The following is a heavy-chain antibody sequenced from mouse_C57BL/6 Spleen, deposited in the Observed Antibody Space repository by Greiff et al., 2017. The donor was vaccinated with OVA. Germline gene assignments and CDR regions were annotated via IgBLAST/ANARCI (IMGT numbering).Heavy chain of an antibody. Sequence: QVHVKQPGAELVMPGASVKLSCKASGYTFTSYWMHWVKQRPGQGLEWIGEIDPSDSYTNYNQKFKGKSTLTVDKSSSTAYMQLSSLTSEDSAVYYCARLYYDYDGFAYWGQGTLVTVSA. CDR1: GYTFTSYW. D-gene: IGHD2-4*01. CDR2: IDPSDSYT. CDR3: ARLYYDYDGFAY. J-gene: IGHJ3*01. V-gene: IGHV1-69*01.